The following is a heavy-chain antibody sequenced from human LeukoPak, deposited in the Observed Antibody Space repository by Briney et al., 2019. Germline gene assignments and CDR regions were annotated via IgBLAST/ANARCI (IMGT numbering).Heavy chain of an antibody. V-gene: IGHV1-69*13. J-gene: IGHJ6*02. CDR3: ARVLGSSWLPYYYYYGMDV. D-gene: IGHD6-13*01. CDR2: IIPIFGTA. CDR1: GGTFSSYA. Sequence: ASVKVSCKASGGTFSSYAISWVRQAPGQGLEWMGGIIPIFGTANYAQKFQGRVTITADESTSTAYMELSSLRSEDTAVYYCARVLGSSWLPYYYYYGMDVWGQGTTVTVSS.